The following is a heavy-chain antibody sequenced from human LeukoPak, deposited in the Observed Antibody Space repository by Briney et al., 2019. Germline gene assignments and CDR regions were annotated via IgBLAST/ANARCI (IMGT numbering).Heavy chain of an antibody. Sequence: GGSLRLSCVASGFTFSSYAMSWVRQAPGKGLEWVSAISGSGGSTYYADSVKGRFTISRDNSKNTLYLQMNSLRAEDTAVYYCAKSPFHAYYYGMDVWGQGTTVTVSS. CDR3: AKSPFHAYYYGMDV. V-gene: IGHV3-23*01. J-gene: IGHJ6*02. CDR1: GFTFSSYA. D-gene: IGHD3-3*02. CDR2: ISGSGGST.